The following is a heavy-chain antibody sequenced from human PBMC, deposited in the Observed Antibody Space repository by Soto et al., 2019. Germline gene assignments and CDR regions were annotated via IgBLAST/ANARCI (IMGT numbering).Heavy chain of an antibody. V-gene: IGHV3-23*01. CDR2: ISANDVGT. CDR3: AKAKNDYNWDNRPPFDY. D-gene: IGHD1-20*01. CDR1: GFNLMNYA. J-gene: IGHJ4*02. Sequence: PRGSLSLSCEASGFNLMNYAMTWIRQAPGKGLDWVSLISANDVGTYYAESVKTRFTISTDQSRNTVYLQMDSLRADDTAIYYCAKAKNDYNWDNRPPFDYWGQGTLVTVSS.